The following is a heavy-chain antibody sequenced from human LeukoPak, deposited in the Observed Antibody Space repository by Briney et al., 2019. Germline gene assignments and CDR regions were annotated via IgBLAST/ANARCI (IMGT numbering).Heavy chain of an antibody. J-gene: IGHJ4*02. Sequence: ASVKVSCKVSGYTFTSCAMHWVRQAPGQRLEWMGWINAGNGNTKYSQKFQGRVTITRDTSASTAYMELSSLRSEDTAVYYCARLGSHYYDSSGYYYEGPFDYWGQGTLVTVSS. D-gene: IGHD3-22*01. V-gene: IGHV1-3*01. CDR1: GYTFTSCA. CDR2: INAGNGNT. CDR3: ARLGSHYYDSSGYYYEGPFDY.